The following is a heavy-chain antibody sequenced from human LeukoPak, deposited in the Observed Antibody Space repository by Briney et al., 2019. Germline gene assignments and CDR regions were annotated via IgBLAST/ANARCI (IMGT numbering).Heavy chain of an antibody. J-gene: IGHJ4*02. V-gene: IGHV4-4*02. CDR3: ARASGPGVLIPSDY. Sequence: SGTLSLTCAVSVGSISNSNWWSWVRQPPGKGLEWIGEIYHSGSTNYNPSLKSRVTISVDKSKNQFSLKLSSVTAADTAFYYCARASGPGVLIPSDYWGQGTLVTVSS. CDR1: VGSISNSNW. D-gene: IGHD3-10*01. CDR2: IYHSGST.